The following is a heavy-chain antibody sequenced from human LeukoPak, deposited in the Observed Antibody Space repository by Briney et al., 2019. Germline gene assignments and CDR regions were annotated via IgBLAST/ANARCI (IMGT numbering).Heavy chain of an antibody. Sequence: APVKVSCKASGYTFTGYYMHWVRQAPGQGLEWMGWINPNSGGTNYAQKFQGRVTMTRDTSISTAYMELSRLRSDDTAVYYCARGDKWLLLHFDYWGQGTLVTVSS. J-gene: IGHJ4*02. CDR1: GYTFTGYY. D-gene: IGHD3-22*01. CDR3: ARGDKWLLLHFDY. V-gene: IGHV1-2*02. CDR2: INPNSGGT.